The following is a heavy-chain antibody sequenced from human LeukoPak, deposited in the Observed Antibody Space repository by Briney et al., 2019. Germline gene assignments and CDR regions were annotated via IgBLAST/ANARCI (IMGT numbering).Heavy chain of an antibody. J-gene: IGHJ4*02. CDR1: GFPFSSYS. Sequence: GGSLRLSCAASGFPFSSYSMNWVRQAPGKGLEWVSSISSSSSYIYYADSVKGRFTISRDNAKNSLYLQMNSLRAEDTAVYYCARNHYGSGSYYVVAGFDYWGQGTLVTVSS. CDR2: ISSSSSYI. CDR3: ARNHYGSGSYYVVAGFDY. V-gene: IGHV3-21*01. D-gene: IGHD3-10*01.